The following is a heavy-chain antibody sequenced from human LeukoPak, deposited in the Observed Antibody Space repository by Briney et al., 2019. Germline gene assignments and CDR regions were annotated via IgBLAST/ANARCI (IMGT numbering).Heavy chain of an antibody. CDR1: GGSFSGYY. D-gene: IGHD4-17*01. CDR3: ARGGPYGDYVGY. V-gene: IGHV4-34*01. J-gene: IGHJ4*02. CDR2: INHSGST. Sequence: PSETLSLTCAVYGGSFSGYYWSWIRQPPGKGLEWIGEINHSGSTNYNPSLKSRVTISVDTSKNQFSLKLSSVTAADTAVYYCARGGPYGDYVGYWGQGTLVTVSS.